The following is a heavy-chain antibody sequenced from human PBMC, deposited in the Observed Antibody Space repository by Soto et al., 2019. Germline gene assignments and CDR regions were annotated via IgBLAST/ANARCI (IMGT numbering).Heavy chain of an antibody. V-gene: IGHV3-23*01. CDR2: ISGSGGST. D-gene: IGHD3-10*01. CDR1: GFTFSSYA. J-gene: IGHJ6*03. CDR3: ANSDYGSGSTGYYYYYMDV. Sequence: PGGSLRLSCAASGFTFSSYAMSWVRQAPGKGLEWVSAISGSGGSTYYADSVKGRFTISRDNSKNTLYLQMNSLRAEDTAVYYCANSDYGSGSTGYYYYYMDVWGKGTTVTVSS.